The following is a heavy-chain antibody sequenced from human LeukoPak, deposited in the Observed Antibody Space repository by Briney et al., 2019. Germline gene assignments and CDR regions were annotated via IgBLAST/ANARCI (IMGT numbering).Heavy chain of an antibody. CDR2: IIPIFGTA. V-gene: IGHV1-69*13. Sequence: ASVKLSCNSSAATFSSYAISWVRQAPGQGLEWMGGIIPIFGTANYAQKFQGRVTITADESTSTAYMELSSLRSEDTAVYYCAREGGSGSYYYPFFDYWGQGTLVTVSS. CDR3: AREGGSGSYYYPFFDY. D-gene: IGHD3-10*01. J-gene: IGHJ4*02. CDR1: AATFSSYA.